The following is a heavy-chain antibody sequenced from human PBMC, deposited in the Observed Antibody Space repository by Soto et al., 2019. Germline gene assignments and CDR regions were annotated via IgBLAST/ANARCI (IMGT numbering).Heavy chain of an antibody. CDR1: GGSISSGDYY. CDR2: IYYSGGA. CDR3: ARDKTDYGGNSRWFDP. D-gene: IGHD4-17*01. Sequence: KPSETLSLTCTVSGGSISSGDYYWSWIRQSPGKGLEWIGYIYYSGGAYYNPSLRGRVTISVDTSKNQFSLKLSSVTAADTAVYYCARDKTDYGGNSRWFDPWGQGTLVTVSS. V-gene: IGHV4-30-4*01. J-gene: IGHJ5*02.